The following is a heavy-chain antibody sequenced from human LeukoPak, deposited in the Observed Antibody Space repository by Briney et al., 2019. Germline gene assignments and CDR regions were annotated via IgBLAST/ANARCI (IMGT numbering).Heavy chain of an antibody. J-gene: IGHJ5*02. CDR3: ATLSRITMVRGAIPLHNWFDP. V-gene: IGHV1-24*01. CDR2: FDPEDGET. D-gene: IGHD3-10*01. CDR1: GYTLTELS. Sequence: ASVKVSCKVSGYTLTELSMHWVRQAPGKGLEWMGGFDPEDGETIYAQKFQRRVTMTEDTSTDTAYMELSSLRSEDTAVYYCATLSRITMVRGAIPLHNWFDPWGQGTLVTVSS.